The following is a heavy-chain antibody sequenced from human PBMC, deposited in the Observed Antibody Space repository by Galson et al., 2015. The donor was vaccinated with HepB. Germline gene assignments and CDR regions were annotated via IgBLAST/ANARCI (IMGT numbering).Heavy chain of an antibody. V-gene: IGHV3-33*01. CDR2: IWYDGSNK. J-gene: IGHJ4*02. CDR3: ARDLGDYYDSSGLDY. CDR1: GFTFSSYG. Sequence: LRLSCAASGFTFSSYGMHWVRQAPGKGLEWVAVIWYDGSNKYYADSVKGRFTISRDNSKNTLYLQMNSLRAEDTAVYYCARDLGDYYDSSGLDYWGQGTLVTVSS. D-gene: IGHD3-22*01.